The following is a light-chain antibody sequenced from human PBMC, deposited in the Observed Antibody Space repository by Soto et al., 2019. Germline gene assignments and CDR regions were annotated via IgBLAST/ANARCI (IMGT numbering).Light chain of an antibody. CDR1: QSVSSN. Sequence: MTQSPATLSVSPGERATLSCRASQSVSSNLAWYQQKPGQAPRLLIYGASTRATGIPARFSGSGSGTEFTLTISRLEPEDFAVYYCHQYGGALPLTFGQGTRLEIK. V-gene: IGKV3-15*01. CDR2: GAS. J-gene: IGKJ5*01. CDR3: HQYGGALPLT.